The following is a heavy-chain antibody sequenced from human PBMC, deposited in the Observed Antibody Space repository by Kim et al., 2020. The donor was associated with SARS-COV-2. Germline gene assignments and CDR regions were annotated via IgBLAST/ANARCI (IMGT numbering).Heavy chain of an antibody. V-gene: IGHV3-23*01. CDR1: GFTFSSYA. CDR2: ISGSGGST. Sequence: GGSLRLSCAASGFTFSSYAMSWVRQAPGKGLEWVSAISGSGGSTYYADSVKGRFTISRDNSKNTLYLQMNSVRAEDTAVYYCAKDGEWELPYAGGFDYWGQGTLVTVSS. J-gene: IGHJ4*02. CDR3: AKDGEWELPYAGGFDY. D-gene: IGHD1-26*01.